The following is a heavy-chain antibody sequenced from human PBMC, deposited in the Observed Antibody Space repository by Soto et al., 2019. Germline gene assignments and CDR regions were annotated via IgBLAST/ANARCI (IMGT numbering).Heavy chain of an antibody. CDR1: GGSISSSSYY. CDR2: IYYSGST. V-gene: IGHV4-39*01. J-gene: IGHJ5*02. CDR3: ATSNWFDP. Sequence: PSETLSLTCTVSGGSISSSSYYWGWIRQPPGKGLERIGYIYYSGSTYYNPSLKSRVTISVDTSKNQFSLKLNSVTAADTAVYYCATSNWFDPWGQGTLVTVSS.